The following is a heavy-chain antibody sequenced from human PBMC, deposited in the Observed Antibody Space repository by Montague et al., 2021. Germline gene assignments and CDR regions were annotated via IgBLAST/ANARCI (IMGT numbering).Heavy chain of an antibody. J-gene: IGHJ4*02. D-gene: IGHD7-27*01. CDR1: GGSVNGYG. CDR2: MRSSGSP. Sequence: SETLSLTCSVSGGSVNGYGWSWIRQPPGKGLEWIGYMRSSGSPNYNPSFKSRLAISIDRSRNQFSLELSFVTAADTAIYFCGRDYWGSIDYWGQGTLVTVSS. CDR3: GRDYWGSIDY. V-gene: IGHV4-59*02.